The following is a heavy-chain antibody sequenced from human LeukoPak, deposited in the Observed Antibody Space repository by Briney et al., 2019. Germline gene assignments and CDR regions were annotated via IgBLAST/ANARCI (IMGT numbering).Heavy chain of an antibody. Sequence: GGSLRLSCAASGFTFSNYAMSWARQAPGKGLQWVSTISGSGGSTNYADSVKGRFTISRDNSKNTLYLQMNSLRAEDTAVYYCAKDQALWFGEPPTGYWGQGTLVTVSS. D-gene: IGHD3-10*01. V-gene: IGHV3-23*01. J-gene: IGHJ4*02. CDR2: ISGSGGST. CDR3: AKDQALWFGEPPTGY. CDR1: GFTFSNYA.